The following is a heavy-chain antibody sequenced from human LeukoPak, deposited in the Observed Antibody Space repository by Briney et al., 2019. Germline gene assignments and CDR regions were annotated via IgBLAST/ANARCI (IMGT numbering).Heavy chain of an antibody. CDR2: IYPGDSDT. D-gene: IGHD2-21*02. CDR3: ARLGPVTAAYFFDY. CDR1: GYSFTSYW. Sequence: LGESLKISCKGPGYSFTSYWIGWVRQIPGKGLEWMGIIYPGDSDTRYSPSFRGQVTISADKSISTAYLQWITLKASDTAMYYCARLGPVTAAYFFDYWGQGTLVTVSS. V-gene: IGHV5-51*01. J-gene: IGHJ4*02.